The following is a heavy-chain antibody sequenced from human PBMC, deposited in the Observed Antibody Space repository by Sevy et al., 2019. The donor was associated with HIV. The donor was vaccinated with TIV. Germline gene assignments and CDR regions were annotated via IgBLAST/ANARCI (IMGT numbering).Heavy chain of an antibody. CDR1: GFTFSSYS. CDR2: ISSSSSYI. V-gene: IGHV3-21*01. D-gene: IGHD3-10*01. Sequence: GGSLRLSCAASGFTFSSYSMNWVRQAPGKGLEWVSSISSSSSYIYYADSVKGRFTISRDNAKNSLYLQMNSLRAEDTAVYYCARDAYYYRSGSYYEYYYYYYYMDVWGKGTTVTVSS. J-gene: IGHJ6*03. CDR3: ARDAYYYRSGSYYEYYYYYYYMDV.